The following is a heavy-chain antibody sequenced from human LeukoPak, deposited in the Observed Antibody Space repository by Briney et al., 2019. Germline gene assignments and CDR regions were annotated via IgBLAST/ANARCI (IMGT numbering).Heavy chain of an antibody. CDR3: AKAPGSYYRFDH. CDR1: GGTFSSYA. V-gene: IGHV1-69*13. J-gene: IGHJ4*02. CDR2: IIPIFGTA. Sequence: EASVKVSCKASGGTFSSYAISWVRQAPGQGLEWVGGIIPIFGTANYAQKFQGRVTITADESTSTAYMELSSLRSEDTAVYYCAKAPGSYYRFDHWGQGTLVTVSS. D-gene: IGHD3-10*01.